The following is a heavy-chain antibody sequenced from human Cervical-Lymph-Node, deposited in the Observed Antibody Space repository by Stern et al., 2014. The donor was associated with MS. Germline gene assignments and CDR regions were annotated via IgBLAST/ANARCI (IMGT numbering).Heavy chain of an antibody. Sequence: QVQLVQSGAEVKKPGASVRISCKASGHTFSSYVMHWVRQAPGQGLEWMGLIKIGKGNIKYSQSFRGRVTFTRDTSASTAYMQLSGLRVEDSAVYFCARETYSTVFEYWGQGTLVTVSS. CDR2: IKIGKGNI. CDR1: GHTFSSYV. CDR3: ARETYSTVFEY. V-gene: IGHV1-3*04. D-gene: IGHD6-13*01. J-gene: IGHJ4*02.